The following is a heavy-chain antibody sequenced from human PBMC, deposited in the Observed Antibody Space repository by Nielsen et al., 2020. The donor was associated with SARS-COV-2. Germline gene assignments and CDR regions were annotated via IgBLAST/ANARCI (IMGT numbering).Heavy chain of an antibody. CDR3: ARDRIPLPGIAAADYYYGMDV. CDR2: IYYSGST. J-gene: IGHJ6*02. Sequence: RQAPGKGLEWIGSIYYSGSTYYNPSLKSRVTISVDTSKNQFSLKLSSVTAADTAVYYCARDRIPLPGIAAADYYYGMDVWGQGTTVTVSS. V-gene: IGHV4-39*07. D-gene: IGHD6-13*01.